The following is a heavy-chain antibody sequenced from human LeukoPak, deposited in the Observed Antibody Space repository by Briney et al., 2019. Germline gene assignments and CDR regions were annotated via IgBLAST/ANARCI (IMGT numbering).Heavy chain of an antibody. CDR3: ARVVRDYYDSSFGGWVSL. D-gene: IGHD3-22*01. Sequence: SETLSLTCAVYGGSFSGYYWSWIRQPPGKGLEWIGEINHSGSTNYNPSLKSRVTISVDTSKNQFSLKLSSVTAADTAVYYCARVVRDYYDSSFGGWVSLWGQGTLVTVSS. V-gene: IGHV4-34*01. J-gene: IGHJ4*02. CDR1: GGSFSGYY. CDR2: INHSGST.